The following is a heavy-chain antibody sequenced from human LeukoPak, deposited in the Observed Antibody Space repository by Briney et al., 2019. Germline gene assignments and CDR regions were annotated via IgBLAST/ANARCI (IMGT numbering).Heavy chain of an antibody. D-gene: IGHD4-17*01. CDR3: ANLYGDYGGFDY. V-gene: IGHV3-33*06. CDR2: IWYDGSNK. J-gene: IGHJ4*02. Sequence: GRSLRLSCAASGFTFSSYGMHWVRQAPGKGLEWVAVIWYDGSNKYYADSVKGRFTISRDNSENTLYLQMNSLRAEDTAVYYCANLYGDYGGFDYWGQGTLVTVSS. CDR1: GFTFSSYG.